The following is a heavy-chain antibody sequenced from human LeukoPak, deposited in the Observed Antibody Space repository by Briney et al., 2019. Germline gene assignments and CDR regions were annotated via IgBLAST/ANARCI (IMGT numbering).Heavy chain of an antibody. CDR2: ISGSGGST. Sequence: GGSLRLSCAASGFTFSSYSMNWVRQAPGKGLEWASAISGSGGSTYYADSVKGRFTVSRDNSKNTLYLQMNSLRAEDTAVYYCVSGAYSSSRLNFDYWGQGTLVTVSS. J-gene: IGHJ4*02. CDR3: VSGAYSSSRLNFDY. V-gene: IGHV3-23*01. D-gene: IGHD6-13*01. CDR1: GFTFSSYS.